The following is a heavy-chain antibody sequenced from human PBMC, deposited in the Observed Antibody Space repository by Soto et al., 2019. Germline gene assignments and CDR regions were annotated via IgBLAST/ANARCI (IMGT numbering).Heavy chain of an antibody. V-gene: IGHV1-69*01. Sequence: QVQLVQSGAEVKKPGSSVKVSCKASGGTFSSYAISWVRQAPGQGLEWMGGIIPIFGTANYAQKFQGRVTIPAEQSTSPAYRWLISVSSEETAVYYFSRVLSDGAGSYVYWDLRTLVTV. CDR1: GGTFSSYA. D-gene: IGHD3-10*01. CDR3: SRVLSDGAGSYVY. CDR2: IIPIFGTA. J-gene: IGHJ4*02.